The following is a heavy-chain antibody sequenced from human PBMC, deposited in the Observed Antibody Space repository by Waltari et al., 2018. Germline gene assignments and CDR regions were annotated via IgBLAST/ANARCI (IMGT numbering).Heavy chain of an antibody. J-gene: IGHJ4*02. CDR2: IYHSGST. D-gene: IGHD1-26*01. CDR1: GYSISSGYY. Sequence: QVQLQESGPGLVKPSETLSLTCAVSGYSISSGYYWGWIRQPPGKGLEWIGSIYHSGSTYYNPSLKSRVTISVDTSKNQFSLKLSSVTAADTAVYYCARHQMGSPDGYWGQGTLVTVSS. CDR3: ARHQMGSPDGY. V-gene: IGHV4-38-2*01.